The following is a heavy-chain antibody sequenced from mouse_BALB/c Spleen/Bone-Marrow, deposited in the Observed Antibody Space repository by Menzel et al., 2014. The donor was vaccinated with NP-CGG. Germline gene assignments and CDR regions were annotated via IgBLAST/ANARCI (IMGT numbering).Heavy chain of an antibody. D-gene: IGHD2-4*01. V-gene: IGHV5-17*02. Sequence: EVHLVESGGGLVQPGGSRKLSCAASGFTFSSFGMHWVRQAPEKGLEWVAYISSGSSTTYYADTVKGRFTISRDNPKNTLFLQMTSLRSEDTAMYYCARGYDYGFAYWGQGTLVTVPA. CDR2: ISSGSSTT. CDR1: GFTFSSFG. CDR3: ARGYDYGFAY. J-gene: IGHJ3*01.